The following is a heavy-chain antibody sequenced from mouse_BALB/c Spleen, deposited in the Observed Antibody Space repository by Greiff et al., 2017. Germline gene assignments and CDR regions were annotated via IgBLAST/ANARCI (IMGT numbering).Heavy chain of an antibody. CDR1: GYSFTGYN. D-gene: IGHD1-2*01. CDR2: IDPYYGGT. Sequence: VQLQQSGPELVKPGASVKISCKASGYSFTGYNMNWVKQSNGKSLEWIGNIDPYYGGTSYNQKFKGKATLTVDTSSSTAYMQLSSLTSEDSAVYYCTRERHYYGYVGSAMDYWGQGTSVTVSS. V-gene: IGHV1-39*01. J-gene: IGHJ4*01. CDR3: TRERHYYGYVGSAMDY.